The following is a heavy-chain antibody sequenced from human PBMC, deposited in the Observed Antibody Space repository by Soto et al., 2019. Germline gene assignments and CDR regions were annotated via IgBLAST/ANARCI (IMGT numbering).Heavy chain of an antibody. CDR2: INAYNGNT. D-gene: IGHD3-3*01. J-gene: IGHJ6*03. V-gene: IGHV1-18*01. CDR3: ARTIYYYYYMDV. Sequence: ASVKVSCKASGYTFTKFHIHWVRQAPGQGLEWMGWINAYNGNTNYAQKLQGRVTMTTDTSTGTAYMELRSLRSDDTAVYYCARTIYYYYYMDVWGKGTTVTVSS. CDR1: GYTFTKFH.